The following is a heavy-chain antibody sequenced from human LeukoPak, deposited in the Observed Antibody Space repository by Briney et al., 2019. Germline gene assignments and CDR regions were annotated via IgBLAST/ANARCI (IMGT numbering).Heavy chain of an antibody. Sequence: SETLSLTCTVSGGSISSYYWSWIRQPPGKGLEWIGYTYYSGSTNYNPSLKSRVTISVDTSKNQFSLKLSSVTAADTAVYYCASSSYYYGSGSYIPDAFDIWSQGTMVTVSS. V-gene: IGHV4-59*08. D-gene: IGHD3-10*01. CDR2: TYYSGST. CDR3: ASSSYYYGSGSYIPDAFDI. J-gene: IGHJ3*02. CDR1: GGSISSYY.